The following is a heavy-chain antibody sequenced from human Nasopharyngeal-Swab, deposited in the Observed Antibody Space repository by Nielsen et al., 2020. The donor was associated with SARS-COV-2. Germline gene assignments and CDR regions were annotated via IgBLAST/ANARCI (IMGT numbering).Heavy chain of an antibody. CDR3: ARARYWLAASGPFFDY. D-gene: IGHD6-13*01. CDR2: TSGSGGST. Sequence: GGSLRLSCAASGFTFSSYAMSWVRQAPGKGLEWVSTTSGSGGSTYYADSVKGRFTISRDNSKNTLYLQMSSLRAEDTAVYYCARARYWLAASGPFFDYWGQGTLVTVSS. J-gene: IGHJ4*02. V-gene: IGHV3-23*01. CDR1: GFTFSSYA.